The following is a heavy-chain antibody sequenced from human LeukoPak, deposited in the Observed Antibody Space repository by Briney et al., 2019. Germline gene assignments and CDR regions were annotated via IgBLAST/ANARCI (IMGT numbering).Heavy chain of an antibody. V-gene: IGHV4-61*08. D-gene: IGHD1-26*01. CDR1: GDSISSGGYY. Sequence: SETLSLTCTVSGDSISSGGYYWSWIRQPPGKGLEWIGYIYYSGSTNYNPSLKSRVTISVDTSKNQFSLKLSSVTAADTAVYYCARDTPYSGSYFDYWGQGTLVTVSS. J-gene: IGHJ4*02. CDR3: ARDTPYSGSYFDY. CDR2: IYYSGST.